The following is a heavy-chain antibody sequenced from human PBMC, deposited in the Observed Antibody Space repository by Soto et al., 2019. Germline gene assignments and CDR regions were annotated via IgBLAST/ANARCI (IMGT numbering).Heavy chain of an antibody. Sequence: ASVKGSCKASGYTFTSDGISWVRQAPGQGLEWMGWISAYNGNTNYAQKLQGRVTMTTDTSTSTAYMELRSLRSDDTAVYYCARGLDFWSGYYAVDYWGQGTLVTVSS. CDR2: ISAYNGNT. V-gene: IGHV1-18*01. CDR1: GYTFTSDG. CDR3: ARGLDFWSGYYAVDY. J-gene: IGHJ4*02. D-gene: IGHD3-3*01.